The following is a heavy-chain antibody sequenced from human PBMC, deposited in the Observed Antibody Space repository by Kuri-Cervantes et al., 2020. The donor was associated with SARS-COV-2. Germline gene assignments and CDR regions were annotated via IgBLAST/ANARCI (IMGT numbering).Heavy chain of an antibody. CDR2: INAGNGNT. J-gene: IGHJ4*02. CDR1: GYTFTSYA. CDR3: ARDVGYCGGDCYPNY. D-gene: IGHD2-21*02. V-gene: IGHV1-3*01. Sequence: ASAKACCKPSGYTFTSYAMHWVRQAPGQRLEWMGWINAGNGNTKYSQKFQGRVTITRDTSASTAYMELSSLRSEDTAVYYCARDVGYCGGDCYPNYWGQGTLVTVSS.